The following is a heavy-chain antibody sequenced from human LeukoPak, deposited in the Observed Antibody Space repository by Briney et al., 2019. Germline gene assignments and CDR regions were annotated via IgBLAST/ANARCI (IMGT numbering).Heavy chain of an antibody. D-gene: IGHD5-24*01. CDR3: ARMSRDGYNLGGDYYFDY. CDR2: INHSGST. V-gene: IGHV4-39*07. CDR1: GGSISSSSYY. J-gene: IGHJ4*02. Sequence: PSETLSLTCTVSGGSISSSSYYWGWIRQPPGKGLEWIGEINHSGSTNYNPSLKSRVTISVDTSKNQFSLKLSSVTAADTAVYYCARMSRDGYNLGGDYYFDYWGQGTLVTVSS.